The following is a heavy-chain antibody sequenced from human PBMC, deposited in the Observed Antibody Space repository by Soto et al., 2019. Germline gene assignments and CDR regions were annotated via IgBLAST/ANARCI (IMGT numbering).Heavy chain of an antibody. V-gene: IGHV1-46*01. Sequence: ASVKVSCKASGYTFTSYYMHWVRQAPGQGLEWMGIINPSGGSTSYAQKFQGRVTMTRDTSTSTVYMELSSLRSGDTAVYYCARESDKAAAGRSYYYYGMDVWGQGTTVTVSS. CDR2: INPSGGST. D-gene: IGHD6-13*01. J-gene: IGHJ6*02. CDR1: GYTFTSYY. CDR3: ARESDKAAAGRSYYYYGMDV.